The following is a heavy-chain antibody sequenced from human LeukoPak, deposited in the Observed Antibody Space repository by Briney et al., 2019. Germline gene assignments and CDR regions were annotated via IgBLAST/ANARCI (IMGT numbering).Heavy chain of an antibody. J-gene: IGHJ4*02. CDR1: GGSISSSNW. CDR2: IYHSGST. Sequence: PSETLSLTCAVSGGSISSSNWWSWVRPPPGKGLEWIGEIYHSGSTNYNPSLKSRVTISVDKSKNQFSLKLSSVTAADTAVYYCARDDSSGWYPTGYFDYWGQGTLVTVSS. V-gene: IGHV4-4*02. D-gene: IGHD6-19*01. CDR3: ARDDSSGWYPTGYFDY.